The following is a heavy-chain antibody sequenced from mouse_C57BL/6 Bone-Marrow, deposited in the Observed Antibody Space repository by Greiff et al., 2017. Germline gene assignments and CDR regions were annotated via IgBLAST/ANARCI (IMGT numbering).Heavy chain of an antibody. Sequence: QVQLQQPGAELVKPGASVKLSCKASGYTFTSYWMPWVKQRPGQGLEWIGEIDPSDSCTNYNQKFKGKATVTVDTSSSTAYMQLSSLTSEDSAVYDCARGNYRFAYWGQGTLVTVSA. J-gene: IGHJ3*01. CDR2: IDPSDSCT. D-gene: IGHD1-1*02. V-gene: IGHV1-50*01. CDR1: GYTFTSYW. CDR3: ARGNYRFAY.